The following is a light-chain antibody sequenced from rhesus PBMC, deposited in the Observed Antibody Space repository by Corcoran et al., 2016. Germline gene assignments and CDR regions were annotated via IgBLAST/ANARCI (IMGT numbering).Light chain of an antibody. J-gene: IGKJ3*01. CDR3: QHGYGTPFT. Sequence: DIQMTQSPSSVSASVGDRVTITCRASQGISSYLAWYQQKPGKVPKLLIYKASILQSGVPSGLSGSGSGTDFNLPISSLQPEDFATYYCQHGYGTPFTFGPGTKLDIK. V-gene: IGKV1-25*01. CDR1: QGISSY. CDR2: KAS.